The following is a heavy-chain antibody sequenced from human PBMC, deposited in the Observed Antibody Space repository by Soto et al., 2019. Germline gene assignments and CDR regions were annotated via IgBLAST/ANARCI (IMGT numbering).Heavy chain of an antibody. V-gene: IGHV4-61*01. CDR2: IYYSGST. J-gene: IGHJ6*02. D-gene: IGHD6-13*01. CDR1: GGSVSSGSYY. CDR3: AREGYSSSRGYYYGMDV. Sequence: SETLSLTCTVSGGSVSSGSYYWSWIRQPPGKGLEWIGYIYYSGSTNYNPSLKSRVTISVDTSKNQFSLKLSSVTAADTAVYYCAREGYSSSRGYYYGMDVWGQGTTVTVSS.